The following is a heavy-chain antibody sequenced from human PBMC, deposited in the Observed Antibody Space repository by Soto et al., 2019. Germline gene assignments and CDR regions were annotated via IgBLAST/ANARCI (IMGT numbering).Heavy chain of an antibody. V-gene: IGHV3-7*01. CDR2: INEDGSET. CDR1: EFNFRNYW. CDR3: ARERNMYGMDV. J-gene: IGHJ6*02. D-gene: IGHD1-1*01. Sequence: PGGSLRLSCAVSEFNFRNYWMTWVRQAPGKGLEWMANINEDGSETYYVDSVKGRFIISRDNAKRSLFLQMNSLRSEDTAVYYCARERNMYGMDVWGQGTTVTVSS.